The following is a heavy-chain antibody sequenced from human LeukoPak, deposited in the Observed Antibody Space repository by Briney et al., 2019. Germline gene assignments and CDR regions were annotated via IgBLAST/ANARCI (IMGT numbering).Heavy chain of an antibody. J-gene: IGHJ4*02. CDR1: GFPFSSYA. D-gene: IGHD3-3*01. Sequence: PGGSLRLSCAASGFPFSSYAMNWVRQAPGKELEWVSYISSTSNTIYYYADALKGRFSISRDNARNSVSLQMNSLRAEDTAVYYCARGTIYGVVHYWGQGTLVTVSS. V-gene: IGHV3-48*01. CDR2: ISSTSNTI. CDR3: ARGTIYGVVHY.